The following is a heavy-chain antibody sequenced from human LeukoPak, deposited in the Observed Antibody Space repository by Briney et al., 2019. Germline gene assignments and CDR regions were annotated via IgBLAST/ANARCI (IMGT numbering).Heavy chain of an antibody. CDR2: IIPIFGTA. J-gene: IGHJ4*02. V-gene: IGHV1-69*13. D-gene: IGHD1-1*01. CDR3: ARHVSTTGTTGYYYFDY. Sequence: SVTVSCKASGGTFSSYAISWVRQAPGQGLEWMGGIIPIFGTANYAQKFQGRVTITADEYTSTAYMELSSLRSEDTAVYYCARHVSTTGTTGYYYFDYWGQGTRVTVSS. CDR1: GGTFSSYA.